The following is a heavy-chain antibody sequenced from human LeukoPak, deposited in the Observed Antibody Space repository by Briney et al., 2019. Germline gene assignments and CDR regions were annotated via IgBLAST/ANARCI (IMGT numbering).Heavy chain of an antibody. D-gene: IGHD2-21*02. CDR3: AKGGYCGGDCYSSWFDP. CDR1: GFXFSSYA. J-gene: IGHJ5*02. V-gene: IGHV3-23*01. Sequence: GGSLRLSCAASGFXFSSYAISWVRQAPGKGLEWVSAISGSGGSTYYADSVKGRFTISRDNSKNTLYLQMNSLRAEDTAVYYCAKGGYCGGDCYSSWFDPWGQGTLVTVSS. CDR2: ISGSGGST.